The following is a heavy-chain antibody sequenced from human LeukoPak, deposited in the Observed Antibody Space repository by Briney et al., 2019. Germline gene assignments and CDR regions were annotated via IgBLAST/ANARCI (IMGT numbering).Heavy chain of an antibody. Sequence: GGSLRLSCAASGFTLSTYSMNWVRQAPGKGLEWVSYISISTSTIYYADSVKGRFTISRDNAKNSLYLQMNNLRDEDTAVYFCARGRRGSWYASDYWGQGTLVTVSS. V-gene: IGHV3-48*02. CDR3: ARGRRGSWYASDY. J-gene: IGHJ4*02. CDR2: ISISTSTI. CDR1: GFTLSTYS. D-gene: IGHD6-13*01.